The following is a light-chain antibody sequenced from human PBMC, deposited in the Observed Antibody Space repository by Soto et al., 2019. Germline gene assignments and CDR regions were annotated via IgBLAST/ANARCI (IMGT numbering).Light chain of an antibody. Sequence: DLVMTQSPDSLAVSLGERATINCKSSQSILFSSNNKNYLAWYQQKPGQPPRLLIYGAFNRAAGIPARFSGSGSGTDFTLTISSLEPEDSAVYYCQQRNIWPPVTFGQGTRLEIK. CDR1: QSILFSSNNKNY. V-gene: IGKV4-1*01. CDR2: GAF. CDR3: QQRNIWPPVT. J-gene: IGKJ5*01.